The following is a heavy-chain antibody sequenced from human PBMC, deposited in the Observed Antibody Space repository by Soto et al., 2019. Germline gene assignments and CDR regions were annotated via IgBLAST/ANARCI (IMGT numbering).Heavy chain of an antibody. Sequence: ASVKVSCKASGYTFTSYYMHWVRQAPGQGLEWMGIINPSGGSTSYAQKFQGRVTMTRDTSTSTVYMELSSLRSEDTAVYYCARESAGTLFYYYYYYGMDVWCQGTTVTVSS. CDR1: GYTFTSYY. D-gene: IGHD6-13*01. J-gene: IGHJ6*02. CDR2: INPSGGST. V-gene: IGHV1-46*01. CDR3: ARESAGTLFYYYYYYGMDV.